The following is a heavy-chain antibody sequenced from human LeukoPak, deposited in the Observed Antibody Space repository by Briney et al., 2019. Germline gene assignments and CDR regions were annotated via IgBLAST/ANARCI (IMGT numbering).Heavy chain of an antibody. D-gene: IGHD3-16*01. CDR1: GDSITTNSDW. V-gene: IGHV4-39*01. J-gene: IGHJ5*02. CDR2: IYSSGNS. CDR3: ARRGIWDLQIRIWFDP. Sequence: SETLSLTCSISGDSITTNSDWWGWIRQSPGKGLEWIGSIYSSGNSYYNPSLKTRATISPDTSKNQYSLRLTSVTAADTAIYYCARRGIWDLQIRIWFDPWGQGILVIVSS.